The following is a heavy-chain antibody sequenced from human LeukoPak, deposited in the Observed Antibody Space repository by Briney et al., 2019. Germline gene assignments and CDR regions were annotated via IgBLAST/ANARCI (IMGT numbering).Heavy chain of an antibody. Sequence: GGYLRLSCAASGFTFSSYSMNWVRQAPGKGLEWVSSISSSSSYIYYADSVKGRFTISRDNAKNSLYLQMSSLRAEDTAVYYCARGTYYYGSGSVNWGQGTLVTVSS. CDR3: ARGTYYYGSGSVN. D-gene: IGHD3-10*01. J-gene: IGHJ4*02. CDR1: GFTFSSYS. V-gene: IGHV3-21*01. CDR2: ISSSSSYI.